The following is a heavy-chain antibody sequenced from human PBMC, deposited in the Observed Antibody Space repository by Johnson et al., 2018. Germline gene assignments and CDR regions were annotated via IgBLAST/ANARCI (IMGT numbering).Heavy chain of an antibody. J-gene: IGHJ6*03. Sequence: EVQLVESGGGLVQPGGSLRLSCAASGFTFSSYAMSWVRQAPGKGLEWVSAISSNGGSTYYANSVKGRCTISRDNSKNTLYLQMGSLRAGDMAVYYCARGGGYSGYERYSYYYIDVWGKGTTVTVSS. CDR2: ISSNGGST. V-gene: IGHV3-64*01. CDR3: ARGGGYSGYERYSYYYIDV. CDR1: GFTFSSYA. D-gene: IGHD5-12*01.